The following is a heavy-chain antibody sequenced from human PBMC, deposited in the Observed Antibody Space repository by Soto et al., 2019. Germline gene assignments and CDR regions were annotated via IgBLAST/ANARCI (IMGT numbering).Heavy chain of an antibody. V-gene: IGHV4-30-4*01. CDR1: GGSISSGDYY. Sequence: QVQLQESGPGLVKPSQTLSLTCTVSGGSISSGDYYWSWIRQPPGKGLEWIGYIYYSGSTYYNPSLKSRVTISVDTSKNQFSLKLSSVTAADTAVYYCARGRGAYYGSGSHNWFDPWGQGTLVTVSS. J-gene: IGHJ5*02. D-gene: IGHD3-10*01. CDR3: ARGRGAYYGSGSHNWFDP. CDR2: IYYSGST.